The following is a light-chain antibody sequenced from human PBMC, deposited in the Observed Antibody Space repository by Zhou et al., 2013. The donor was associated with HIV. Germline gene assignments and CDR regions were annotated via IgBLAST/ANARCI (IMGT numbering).Light chain of an antibody. Sequence: DIQLTQSPSFLSASVGDRVTITCRASQGISSYLAWYQQKPGKPPKLLIYAASTLQSGVPSRFSGSGSGTEFTLTISSLQPEDFATYYCQQLNSYLITFGQGTRLAI. J-gene: IGKJ5*01. CDR3: QQLNSYLIT. CDR1: QGISSY. V-gene: IGKV1-9*01. CDR2: AAS.